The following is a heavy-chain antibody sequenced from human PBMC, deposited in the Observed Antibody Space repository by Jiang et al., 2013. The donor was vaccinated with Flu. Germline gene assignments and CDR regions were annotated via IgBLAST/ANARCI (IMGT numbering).Heavy chain of an antibody. V-gene: IGHV5-51*01. CDR2: VYPGDSDT. D-gene: IGHD5-24*01. CDR1: GYNFGIFW. J-gene: IGHJ2*01. Sequence: VQLVESGAEVKKPGESLKISCQASGYNFGIFWIGWVRQMPGKGLEWMGIVYPGDSDTRYSPSFQGQVTISVDKSINTAYLQWSSLRASDTATYYCVRRGWLQVPGWYFDFWGRGTLITVSS. CDR3: VRRGWLQVPGWYFDF.